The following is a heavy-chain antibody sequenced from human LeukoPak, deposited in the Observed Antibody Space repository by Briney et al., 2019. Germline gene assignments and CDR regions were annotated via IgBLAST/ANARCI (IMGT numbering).Heavy chain of an antibody. CDR3: AKDLFSVVPAAYLDY. J-gene: IGHJ4*02. D-gene: IGHD2-2*01. V-gene: IGHV3-23*01. Sequence: PGGSLRLSCAASGFTFSSYAMSWVRQAPGKGLEWVSAISGSGGSTYYADSVKGRFTISKDNSKNTLYLQMNSLRAEDTAVYYCAKDLFSVVPAAYLDYWGQGTLVTVSS. CDR2: ISGSGGST. CDR1: GFTFSSYA.